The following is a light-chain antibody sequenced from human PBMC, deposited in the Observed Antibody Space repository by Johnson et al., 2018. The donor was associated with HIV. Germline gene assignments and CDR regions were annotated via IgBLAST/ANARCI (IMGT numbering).Light chain of an antibody. CDR2: DND. CDR1: DSNIGNNY. Sequence: QSVLTQPPSVSAAPGQKVTISCFGSDSNIGNNYVSWYQQVPGTAPKLLIYDNDKRPSGIPDRFSGSKSGTSATLGITGLQTGDEAEYYCATWDRRLSGVFGTGTKVTVL. J-gene: IGLJ1*01. V-gene: IGLV1-51*01. CDR3: ATWDRRLSGV.